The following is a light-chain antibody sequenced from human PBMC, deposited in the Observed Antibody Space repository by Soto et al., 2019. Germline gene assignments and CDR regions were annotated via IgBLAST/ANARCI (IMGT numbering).Light chain of an antibody. CDR2: GAS. CDR1: QSVGSN. J-gene: IGKJ2*01. CDR3: QQYNNWQT. Sequence: EIVMTQSPATLSVSPGESATLSCRASQSVGSNFAWYQQKPGQAPRLLIYGASTRATGIPARFSGSGSGTEFTLTISSLQSEDFAVYYCQQYNNWQTFGQGTKLEIK. V-gene: IGKV3-15*01.